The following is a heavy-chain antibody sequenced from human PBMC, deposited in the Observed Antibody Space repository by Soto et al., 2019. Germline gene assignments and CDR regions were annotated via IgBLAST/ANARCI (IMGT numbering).Heavy chain of an antibody. V-gene: IGHV1-18*01. D-gene: IGHD3-10*01. CDR3: ARAYDGSGSYYTKDAFDI. J-gene: IGHJ3*02. Sequence: ASVKVSCKASGYTFTSYGISWVRLAPGQGLEWMGWISAYNGNTNYAQKLQGRVTMTTDTSTSTAYMELRSLRSDDTAVYYCARAYDGSGSYYTKDAFDIWGQGTMVTVSS. CDR1: GYTFTSYG. CDR2: ISAYNGNT.